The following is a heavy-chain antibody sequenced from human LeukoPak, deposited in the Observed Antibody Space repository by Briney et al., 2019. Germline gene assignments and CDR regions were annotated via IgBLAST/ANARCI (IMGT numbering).Heavy chain of an antibody. CDR1: GYTFTSYG. Sequence: GASVKVSCKASGYTFTSYGISWVRQAPGQGLEWMGWISAYNGNTNYAQKLQGRVTMTTDTSTSTAYMELRSLRSDDTAAYYCARDFILTGHYYMDVWGKGTTVTISS. CDR3: ARDFILTGHYYMDV. J-gene: IGHJ6*03. D-gene: IGHD3-9*01. V-gene: IGHV1-18*01. CDR2: ISAYNGNT.